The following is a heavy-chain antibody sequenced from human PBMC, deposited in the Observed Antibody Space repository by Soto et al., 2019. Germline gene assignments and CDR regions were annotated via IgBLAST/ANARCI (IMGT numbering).Heavy chain of an antibody. V-gene: IGHV3-48*03. CDR1: GFSFSSYE. Sequence: EVQVVESGGGLVQPGGSLRLSCAASGFSFSSYEMNWVRQAPGKGLEWVSYISSSVSTMSYADSVKGRFIISRDNAKKSLYLQLNSLRVEDTAVYYCARDHNWAFDYWGQGILVTVSS. CDR2: ISSSVSTM. CDR3: ARDHNWAFDY. J-gene: IGHJ4*02. D-gene: IGHD3-16*01.